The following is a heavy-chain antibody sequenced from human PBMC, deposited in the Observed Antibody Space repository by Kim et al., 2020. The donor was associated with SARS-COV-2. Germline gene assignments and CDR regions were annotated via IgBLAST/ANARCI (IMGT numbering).Heavy chain of an antibody. CDR3: ASLRMTGDGGRGICDY. D-gene: IGHD7-27*01. J-gene: IGHJ4*02. Sequence: SETLSLTCTVSGGSIRSSSHYWGWIRQPPGKGLEWIGSADYSVGIDYSGTTSYSPSLKSRVTISGDASKNQFSLNLRSVTAADAAVYYCASLRMTGDGGRGICDYWGQGTVVTVSS. CDR2: ADYSVGIDYSGTT. V-gene: IGHV4-39*01. CDR1: GGSIRSSSHY.